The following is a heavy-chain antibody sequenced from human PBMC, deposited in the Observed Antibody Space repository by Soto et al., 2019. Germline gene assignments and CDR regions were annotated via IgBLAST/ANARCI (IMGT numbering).Heavy chain of an antibody. CDR2: IFCNNEA. CDR1: GFSLTTYGVG. Sequence: SGPTLVNPTQTLTLTCTFSGFSLTTYGVGVGWIRQPPGKALEWLALIFCNNEARYSPSLKSRITLPKSICKNQVVLTIANMHPMHTATYFGVHTSYSYHPFAYLDRGTLL. CDR3: VHTSYSYHPFAY. J-gene: IGHJ4*02. V-gene: IGHV2-5*01. D-gene: IGHD3-16*02.